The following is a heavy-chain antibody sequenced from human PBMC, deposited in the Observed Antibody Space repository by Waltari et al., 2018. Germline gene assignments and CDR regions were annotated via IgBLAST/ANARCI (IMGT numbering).Heavy chain of an antibody. CDR2: IYTSGST. D-gene: IGHD4-17*01. J-gene: IGHJ5*02. Sequence: QVQLQESGPGLVKPSPTLSLTCTVSGGSISSGSYSWSWIRQPAGKGLEWIGRIYTSGSTNYNPSLKSRVTISVDTSKNQFSLKLSSVTAADTAVYYCARGYPVTTTRSGWFDPWGQGTLVTVSS. CDR3: ARGYPVTTTRSGWFDP. V-gene: IGHV4-61*02. CDR1: GGSISSGSYS.